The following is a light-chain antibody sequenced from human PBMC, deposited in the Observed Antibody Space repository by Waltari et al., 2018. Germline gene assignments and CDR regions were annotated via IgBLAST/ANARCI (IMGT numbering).Light chain of an antibody. CDR1: QSVTSN. V-gene: IGKV3-15*01. CDR2: GAS. J-gene: IGKJ1*01. Sequence: DISMTQFPVTLSVSPGERATLACSASQSVTSNLAWYQQKPGQAPRLLIYGASTRATGVPARFSGSGSGTDFTLTISSMQSEDFAVYYCQQYKNWFWTFGQGTKVEIK. CDR3: QQYKNWFWT.